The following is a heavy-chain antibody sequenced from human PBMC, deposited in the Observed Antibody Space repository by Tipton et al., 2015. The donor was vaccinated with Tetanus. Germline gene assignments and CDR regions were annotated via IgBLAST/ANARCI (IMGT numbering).Heavy chain of an antibody. CDR1: GGSISSYF. V-gene: IGHV4-59*01. CDR2: IYYSGST. J-gene: IGHJ2*01. CDR3: ATMTPVDWYFDL. D-gene: IGHD4-23*01. Sequence: LSLTCSVSGGSISSYFWSWIRQSPGQGLEWIGLIYYSGSTSYNTSLKSRVTISVDTSKKQLSLKLTSVTAADTAVYYCATMTPVDWYFDLWGRGTLVTVSS.